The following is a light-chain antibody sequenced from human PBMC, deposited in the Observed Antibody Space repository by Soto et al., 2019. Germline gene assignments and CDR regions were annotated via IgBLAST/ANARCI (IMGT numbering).Light chain of an antibody. V-gene: IGLV2-8*01. CDR3: SSYAGSSNV. Sequence: QSALTQPASVSGSPSKTNTFPGTGASSDVGSYTYVSWYQQHPGKAPKLMIYEVNNRPSGVPDRFSGSKSGNTASLTVSGLQAEDEADYYCSSYAGSSNVFGTGTKVTVL. CDR2: EVN. J-gene: IGLJ1*01. CDR1: SSDVGSYTY.